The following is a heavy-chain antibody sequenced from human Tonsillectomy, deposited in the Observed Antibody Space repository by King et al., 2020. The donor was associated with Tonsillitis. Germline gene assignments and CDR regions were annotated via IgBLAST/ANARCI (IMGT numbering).Heavy chain of an antibody. CDR2: INPYNGNT. V-gene: IGHV1-18*04. D-gene: IGHD2-2*01. CDR1: GYTFISYG. CDR3: ARDRCSTTSCYRNWFDP. J-gene: IGHJ5*02. Sequence: VQLVESGGEVKKPGASVKVSCKASGYTFISYGISWVRQAPGQGLEWMGWINPYNGNTNYAQKLQGRVTMTTDTSTSTAYMELRSLRSDDTAVYYCARDRCSTTSCYRNWFDPWGQGTLVTVSS.